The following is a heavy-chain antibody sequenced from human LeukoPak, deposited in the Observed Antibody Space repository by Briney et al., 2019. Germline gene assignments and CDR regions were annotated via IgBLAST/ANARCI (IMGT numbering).Heavy chain of an antibody. V-gene: IGHV3-23*01. D-gene: IGHD2-2*01. CDR2: ISESGGGT. Sequence: PGGSLRLSCAASGFTFSTFAMSWVRQSPGKGLEWVSAISESGGGTYYADSVRGRFTISRDNSKNTLYLQLNGLRAEDTALYYCAKVFVVVPAAIGWFDSWGQGTLVTVSS. CDR3: AKVFVVVPAAIGWFDS. CDR1: GFTFSTFA. J-gene: IGHJ5*01.